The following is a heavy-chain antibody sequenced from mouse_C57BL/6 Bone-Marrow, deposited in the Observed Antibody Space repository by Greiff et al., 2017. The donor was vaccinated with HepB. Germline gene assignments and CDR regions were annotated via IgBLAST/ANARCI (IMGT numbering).Heavy chain of an antibody. J-gene: IGHJ3*01. D-gene: IGHD2-4*01. Sequence: VQLQESGPGLVQPSQSLSITCTVSGFSLTSYGVHWVRQSPGKGLEWLGVIWSGGSTDDNAAFISRLSISKDNSKSQVFFKMNSLQADDTAIYYCARNLNDYVDWFAYWGQGTLVTVSA. CDR1: GFSLTSYG. CDR2: IWSGGST. CDR3: ARNLNDYVDWFAY. V-gene: IGHV2-2*01.